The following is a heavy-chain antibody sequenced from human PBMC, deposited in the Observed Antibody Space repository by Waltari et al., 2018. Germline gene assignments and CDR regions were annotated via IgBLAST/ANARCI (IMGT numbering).Heavy chain of an antibody. D-gene: IGHD3-22*01. CDR2: IYSPGIT. V-gene: IGHV4-4*09. CDR3: ASSNSRNYYQYYMEN. Sequence: QVELQESGPGLVKPSDDLSLTCSVSGVSIMAFYWSWVRPSPGKPMEWIGFIYSPGITSYNPSLEGRVTISADTSKNQFSLNLRYVTAADTAIYYCASSNSRNYYQYYMENWGNGTTVTVSS. J-gene: IGHJ6*03. CDR1: GVSIMAFY.